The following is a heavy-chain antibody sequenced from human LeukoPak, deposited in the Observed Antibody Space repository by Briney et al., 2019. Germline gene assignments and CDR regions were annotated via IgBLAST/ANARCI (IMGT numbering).Heavy chain of an antibody. CDR3: ARTRRTYYYDRSGRPPPDAFDI. CDR1: GYTFTSYY. J-gene: IGHJ3*02. D-gene: IGHD3-22*01. V-gene: IGHV1-46*01. Sequence: GASVKVPCKASGYTFTSYYMHWVRQAPGQGLEWMGIINPSGGSTSYAQKFQGRVTMTRDMSTSTVYMELSSLRSEDTAVYYCARTRRTYYYDRSGRPPPDAFDIWGQGTMVTVSS. CDR2: INPSGGST.